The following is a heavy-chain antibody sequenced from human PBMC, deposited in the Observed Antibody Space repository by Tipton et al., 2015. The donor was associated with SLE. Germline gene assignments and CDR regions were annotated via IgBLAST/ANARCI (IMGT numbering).Heavy chain of an antibody. CDR2: IYSGGST. CDR3: AKDGAGTYFQH. CDR1: GFTFSSYA. V-gene: IGHV3-23*03. J-gene: IGHJ1*01. Sequence: GSLRLSCAASGFTFSSYAMSWVRQAPGEGLEWVSVIYSGGSTYYVDSVKGRFTISRDNSKNTLYLQMNSLRAEDTAVYYCAKDGAGTYFQHWGQGTLVTVSS. D-gene: IGHD6-13*01.